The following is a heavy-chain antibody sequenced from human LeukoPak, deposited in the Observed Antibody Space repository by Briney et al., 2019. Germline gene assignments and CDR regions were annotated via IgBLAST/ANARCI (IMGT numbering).Heavy chain of an antibody. V-gene: IGHV1-24*01. D-gene: IGHD6-6*01. CDR3: ATYSSSFFERAANFDY. CDR1: GYTLTELS. CDR2: FDPEDGET. J-gene: IGHJ4*02. Sequence: EASVKVSCKVSGYTLTELSMHWVRQAPGKGLEWMGGFDPEDGETIYAQKFQGRVTMTEDTSTDTAYMELSSLRSEDTAVYYCATYSSSFFERAANFDYWGQGTLVTVSS.